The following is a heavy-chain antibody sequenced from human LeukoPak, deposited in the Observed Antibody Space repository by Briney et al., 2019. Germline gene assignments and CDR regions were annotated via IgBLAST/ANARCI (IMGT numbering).Heavy chain of an antibody. J-gene: IGHJ4*02. V-gene: IGHV4-59*01. CDR2: IYYTGST. CDR3: ASPGPDYGDYAYDC. D-gene: IGHD4-17*01. CDR1: GGSISSYY. Sequence: SETLSLTCTVSGGSISSYYWTWNRQPPANALHWIGYIYYTGSTIYNPSLKSRVTLSLDTSKNQFSLKLNSVTAADTAVYYCASPGPDYGDYAYDCWGQGTLVTVSS.